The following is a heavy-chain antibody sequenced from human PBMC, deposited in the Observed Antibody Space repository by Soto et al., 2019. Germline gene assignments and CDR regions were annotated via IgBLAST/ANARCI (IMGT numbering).Heavy chain of an antibody. D-gene: IGHD5-18*01. CDR2: IYYSGST. Sequence: SETLSLTCTVSGGSISSEGYYWSWFRQLPGKGLEWIGDIYYSGSTYYNPSLKSRLTISGDASKNQFSLKLGSVTAADTALYYCARGRGYSYGPYYFDFWGQGTLVTVSS. J-gene: IGHJ4*02. CDR3: ARGRGYSYGPYYFDF. CDR1: GGSISSEGYY. V-gene: IGHV4-31*03.